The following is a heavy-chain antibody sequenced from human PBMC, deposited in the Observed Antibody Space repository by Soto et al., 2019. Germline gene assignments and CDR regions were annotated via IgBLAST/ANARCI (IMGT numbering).Heavy chain of an antibody. V-gene: IGHV1-2*02. CDR1: GYMFTGFY. Sequence: VASVKVSCKASGYMFTGFYLHWVRQAPGQGLEWMGWINPNNGVTTYAKNFQGRVTMTRDSSISTAYMELSSLRSDDTAVYFCAAAAIPVAGRHPDFWGQGTVVT. CDR3: AAAAIPVAGRHPDF. J-gene: IGHJ4*02. D-gene: IGHD6-19*01. CDR2: INPNNGVT.